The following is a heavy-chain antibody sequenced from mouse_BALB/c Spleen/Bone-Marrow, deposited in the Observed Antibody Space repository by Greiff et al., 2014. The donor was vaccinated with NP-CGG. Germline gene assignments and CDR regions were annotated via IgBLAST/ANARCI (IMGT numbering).Heavy chain of an antibody. CDR3: ARGGSANWEGFAY. CDR1: GYTFTSYY. CDR2: IYPGNVDT. V-gene: IGHV1S56*01. J-gene: IGHJ3*01. Sequence: VQLQQSGPELVKPGASVRISCKASGYTFTSYYIHWVKQRPGQGLEWIGWIYPGNVDTEYNEKFKGKATLTADKSSSTAYMQLSSLTSEDSAVYFCARGGSANWEGFAYWGQGTLVTVSA. D-gene: IGHD4-1*01.